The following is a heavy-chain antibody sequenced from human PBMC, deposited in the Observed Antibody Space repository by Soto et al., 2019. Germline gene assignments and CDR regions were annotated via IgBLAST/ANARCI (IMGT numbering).Heavy chain of an antibody. CDR2: IYHSGST. V-gene: IGHV4-30-2*01. D-gene: IGHD3-9*01. J-gene: IGHJ4*02. CDR1: GGSISSGGYS. Sequence: SETQSLTCTVSGGSISSGGYSWSWIRQPPGKGLEWIGYIYHSGSTNYNPSLKSRVTISVDTSKKQFSLKLSSVTAADTAVYYCARAAEGYDLLTGNHLYYFDYWGQGTLVTVSS. CDR3: ARAAEGYDLLTGNHLYYFDY.